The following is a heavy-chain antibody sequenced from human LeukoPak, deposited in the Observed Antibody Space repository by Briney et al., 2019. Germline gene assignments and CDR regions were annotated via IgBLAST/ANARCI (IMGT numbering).Heavy chain of an antibody. CDR2: ISGDGGST. CDR1: GFTFDDYA. Sequence: PGGSLRLSCAASGFTFDDYAMHWVRQAPGKGLEWVSFISGDGGSTYYADSVKGGFTISRDNNKNSLYLQMNSLRTEDTALYYCPKSHRGNSDYWGQGTLVTLPS. D-gene: IGHD4-23*01. V-gene: IGHV3-43*02. J-gene: IGHJ4*02. CDR3: PKSHRGNSDY.